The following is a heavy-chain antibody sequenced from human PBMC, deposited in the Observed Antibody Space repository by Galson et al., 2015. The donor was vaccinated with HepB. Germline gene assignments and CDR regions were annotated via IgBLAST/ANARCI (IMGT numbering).Heavy chain of an antibody. V-gene: IGHV3-7*03. J-gene: IGHJ4*02. CDR3: ARELPGIAVAGGKDY. CDR1: GFTFSSYW. CDR2: IKQDGSEK. D-gene: IGHD6-19*01. Sequence: SLRLSCAASGFTFSSYWMSWVRQAPGKGLEWVANIKQDGSEKYYVDSVKGRFTISRDNAKNSLYLQMNSLRAEDTAVYYCARELPGIAVAGGKDYWGQGTLVTVSS.